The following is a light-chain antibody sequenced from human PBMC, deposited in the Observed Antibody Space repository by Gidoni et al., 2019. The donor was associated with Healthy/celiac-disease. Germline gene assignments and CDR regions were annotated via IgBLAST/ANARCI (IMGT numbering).Light chain of an antibody. CDR1: QSISSY. Sequence: DIQMTQSPSSLSASVGDRVTITCRASQSISSYLNWYQLKPGKAPKLLIYAASRLQSGVPSRFSGSGSGTDFTGTISSLQPEDFATYYCQQSYSTPPITFGQGTRLEIK. CDR3: QQSYSTPPIT. CDR2: AAS. J-gene: IGKJ5*01. V-gene: IGKV1-39*01.